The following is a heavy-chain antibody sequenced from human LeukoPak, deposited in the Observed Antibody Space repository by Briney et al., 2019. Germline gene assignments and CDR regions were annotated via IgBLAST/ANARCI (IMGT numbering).Heavy chain of an antibody. V-gene: IGHV3-33*01. J-gene: IGHJ4*02. CDR1: GFTFSIYG. CDR2: IWNDGSNN. D-gene: IGHD4-23*01. CDR3: ARAVGPFDY. Sequence: GGSLRLSCAASGFTFSIYGMHWVRQAPGKGLEWVAVIWNDGSNNYYADSVKGRFTISRDNSKNTLYLQMNSLRSEDMAVYYCARAVGPFDYWGQGTLVTVSS.